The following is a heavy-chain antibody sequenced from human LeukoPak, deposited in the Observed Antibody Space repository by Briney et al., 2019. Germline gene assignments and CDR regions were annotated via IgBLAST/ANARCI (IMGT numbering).Heavy chain of an antibody. CDR3: ARDDYDPYYYYGMDV. V-gene: IGHV1-46*01. J-gene: IGHJ6*02. Sequence: ASVKVSCKASGYTFTSYYMHWVRQAPGQGLEWMGIINPSGGSTSYAQKFQGRVTMTRDTSTSTVYMELSSLRSEDTAVYYCARDDYDPYYYYGMDVWGQRTTVTVSS. D-gene: IGHD4-17*01. CDR1: GYTFTSYY. CDR2: INPSGGST.